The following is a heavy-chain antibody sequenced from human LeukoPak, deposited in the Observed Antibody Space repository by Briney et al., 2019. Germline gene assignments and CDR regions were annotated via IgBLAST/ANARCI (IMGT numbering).Heavy chain of an antibody. V-gene: IGHV4-39*01. CDR1: GGSISSSSYY. D-gene: IGHD1-26*01. CDR2: IYYSGST. CDR3: ARLPPAPHVGNRGYWFDP. J-gene: IGHJ5*02. Sequence: SETLSLTCTVSGGSISSSSYYWGWIRQPPGKGLEWIGSIYYSGSTYYNPSLKSRVTISVDTSKNQFSLKLSSVTAADTALYYCARLPPAPHVGNRGYWFDPWGQGTLVIVTS.